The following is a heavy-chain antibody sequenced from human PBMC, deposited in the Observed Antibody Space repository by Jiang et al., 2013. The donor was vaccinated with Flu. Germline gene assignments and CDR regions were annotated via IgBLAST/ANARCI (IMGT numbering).Heavy chain of an antibody. V-gene: IGHV4-38-2*01. CDR1: GYSISSGYY. CDR3: ARSGSGSYCDY. J-gene: IGHJ4*02. Sequence: PGLVKPSETLSLTCAVSGYSISSGYYWGWIRQPPGKGLEWIGSIYHSGSTYYNPSLKSRVTISVDTSKNQFSLKLSSVTAADTAVYYCARSGSGSYCDYWGQGTLVTVSS. D-gene: IGHD3-10*01. CDR2: IYHSGST.